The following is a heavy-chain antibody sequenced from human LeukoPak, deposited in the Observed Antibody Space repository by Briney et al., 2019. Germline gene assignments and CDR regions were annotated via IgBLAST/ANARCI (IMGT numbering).Heavy chain of an antibody. Sequence: PSETLSLTCTVSSGSISSYYWSWIRHPAGKGLEWIGRIYISGSTDYNPSLKSRVTMSVDTSKNLFSLKMNSVTAADTAVYYCARVVASSRGDAFDIWGQGTMVTVSS. V-gene: IGHV4-4*07. CDR1: SGSISSYY. D-gene: IGHD5-12*01. J-gene: IGHJ3*02. CDR2: IYISGST. CDR3: ARVVASSRGDAFDI.